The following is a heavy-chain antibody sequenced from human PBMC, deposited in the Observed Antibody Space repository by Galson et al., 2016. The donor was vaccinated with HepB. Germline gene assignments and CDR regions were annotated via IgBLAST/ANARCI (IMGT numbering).Heavy chain of an antibody. CDR2: ISGKGDST. Sequence: SLRLSCAASGFTFSNFAMTRVRQAPGKGLEWISGISGKGDSTYYADSVKGRFTVSRDNSKNTLHLHMNSLRVDDTAVYYCANLGSGSFRWYFYGMEVWGKGTTVTVPS. D-gene: IGHD3-10*01. CDR1: GFTFSNFA. CDR3: ANLGSGSFRWYFYGMEV. V-gene: IGHV3-23*01. J-gene: IGHJ6*04.